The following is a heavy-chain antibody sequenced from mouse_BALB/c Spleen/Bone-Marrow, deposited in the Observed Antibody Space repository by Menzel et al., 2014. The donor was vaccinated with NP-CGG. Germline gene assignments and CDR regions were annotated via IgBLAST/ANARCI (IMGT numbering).Heavy chain of an antibody. V-gene: IGHV1-67*01. Sequence: VQLQQSGPELVRPGVSVKISCKGSGYTFTDYAMHWVKQSHAKSLEWIGVISTYSGNTNYNQKFKGKATMTVDKSSSTAYMELARLTSEDSAIYYCASPIYYVNYEGFAYWGQGTLVTVSA. D-gene: IGHD2-1*01. CDR1: GYTFTDYA. J-gene: IGHJ3*01. CDR3: ASPIYYVNYEGFAY. CDR2: ISTYSGNT.